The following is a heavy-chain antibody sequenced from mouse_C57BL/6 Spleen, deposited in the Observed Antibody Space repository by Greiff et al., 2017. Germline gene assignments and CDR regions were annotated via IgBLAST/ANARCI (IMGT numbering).Heavy chain of an antibody. Sequence: VQLQQSGPELVKPGASVKISCKASGYSFTSYYIHWVKQRPGQGLEWIGWIYPGSGNTKYNEKFKGKATLTADTSSSTAYMQLSSLTSEDSAVYYCARTTTVVEYYFDYWGQGTTLTVSS. CDR3: ARTTTVVEYYFDY. CDR2: IYPGSGNT. J-gene: IGHJ2*01. CDR1: GYSFTSYY. V-gene: IGHV1-66*01. D-gene: IGHD1-1*01.